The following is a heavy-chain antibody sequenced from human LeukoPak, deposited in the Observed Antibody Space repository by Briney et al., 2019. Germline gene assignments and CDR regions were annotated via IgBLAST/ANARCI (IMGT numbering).Heavy chain of an antibody. CDR1: GFTFSSYW. V-gene: IGHV3-7*01. Sequence: GGSLRLSCAASGFTFSSYWMSWVRQAPGKGLEWVANIKQDGSEKYYVDSVKGRFTISRDNAKNSLYLQMNSLRAEDTAVYYCARAPGYYYATYYYYGMDVWGQGTTVSVSS. CDR3: ARAPGYYYATYYYYGMDV. D-gene: IGHD1-26*01. CDR2: IKQDGSEK. J-gene: IGHJ6*02.